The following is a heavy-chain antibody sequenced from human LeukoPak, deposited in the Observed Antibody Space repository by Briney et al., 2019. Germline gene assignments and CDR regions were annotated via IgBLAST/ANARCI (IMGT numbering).Heavy chain of an antibody. J-gene: IGHJ4*02. D-gene: IGHD3-22*01. V-gene: IGHV3-30*18. Sequence: GGSLRLSCAASGFTFSSYGMHWVRQAPGKGLEWVAVIPYDGSNKYYADSVKGRFTISRDNSKNTLYLQMNSLRAEDTAVYYCAKDVIAMIVVVSYYFDYWGQGTLVTVSS. CDR3: AKDVIAMIVVVSYYFDY. CDR1: GFTFSSYG. CDR2: IPYDGSNK.